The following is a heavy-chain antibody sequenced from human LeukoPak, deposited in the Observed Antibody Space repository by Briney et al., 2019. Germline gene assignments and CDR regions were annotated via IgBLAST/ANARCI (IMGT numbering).Heavy chain of an antibody. D-gene: IGHD3-10*01. J-gene: IGHJ4*02. CDR2: ISSSSSYT. V-gene: IGHV3-11*06. CDR1: GFTFSDYY. Sequence: PGGSLRLSCAASGFTFSDYYMSWIRQAPGKGLEWVSYISSSSSYTNYADSVKGRFTISRDNTKNSVYLQMNSLRAEDTAVYYCAKTEPYGSGSYYPGYWGQGTLVTVSS. CDR3: AKTEPYGSGSYYPGY.